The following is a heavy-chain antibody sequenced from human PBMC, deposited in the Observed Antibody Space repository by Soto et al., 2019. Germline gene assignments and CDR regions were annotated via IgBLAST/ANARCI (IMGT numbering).Heavy chain of an antibody. V-gene: IGHV3-23*01. D-gene: IGHD6-19*01. J-gene: IGHJ4*02. CDR2: ISTSGGTT. Sequence: GGYLRLSCAASGFTFSSYAMSWVRQAPGKGLEWASAISTSGGTTYYADSVKGRFTISRDNSKNTLYLQMNGLRAEDTAVYYCANSSLSVAGTTYYFADWGQGTPVTAS. CDR3: ANSSLSVAGTTYYFAD. CDR1: GFTFSSYA.